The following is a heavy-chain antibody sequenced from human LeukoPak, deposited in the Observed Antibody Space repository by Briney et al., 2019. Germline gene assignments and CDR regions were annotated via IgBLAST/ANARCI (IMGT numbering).Heavy chain of an antibody. CDR3: ARGVWGSYGLDY. Sequence: SETLSLTCTVSGDSINSRNYYWSWIRQPPGKGLEWIGEINHSGSTNYNPSLKSRVTISVDTSKNQFSLKLSSVTAADTAVYYCARGVWGSYGLDYWGQGTLVTVSS. CDR2: INHSGST. D-gene: IGHD3-16*01. J-gene: IGHJ4*02. CDR1: GDSINSRNYY. V-gene: IGHV4-39*07.